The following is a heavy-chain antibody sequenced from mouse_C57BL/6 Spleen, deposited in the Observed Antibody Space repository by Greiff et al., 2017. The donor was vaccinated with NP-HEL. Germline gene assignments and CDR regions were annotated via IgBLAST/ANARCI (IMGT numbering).Heavy chain of an antibody. V-gene: IGHV3-6*01. CDR1: GYSITSGYY. D-gene: IGHD1-1*01. CDR2: ISFDGSN. J-gene: IGHJ2*01. CDR3: ASGYYGSSPDY. Sequence: EVKLQESGPGLVKPSQSLSLTCSVTGYSITSGYYWNWIRQFPGNKLEWMGYISFDGSNNYNPSLKNRISITRDTSKNQFFLKLNSVTTEDTATYYCASGYYGSSPDYWGQGTTLTVSS.